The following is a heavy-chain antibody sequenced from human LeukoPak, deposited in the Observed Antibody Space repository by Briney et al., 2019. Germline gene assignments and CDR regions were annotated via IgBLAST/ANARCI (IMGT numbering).Heavy chain of an antibody. Sequence: GGSLRLSCAASGFTFSSSAMSWVRQAPGKGLEWVANIKQDGSEKYYVDSVKGRFTISRDNAKNSLYLQMNSLRAEDTAVYYCARVSLLLWFGELLSWFDPWGQGTLVTVSS. D-gene: IGHD3-10*01. V-gene: IGHV3-7*03. CDR3: ARVSLLLWFGELLSWFDP. CDR2: IKQDGSEK. J-gene: IGHJ5*02. CDR1: GFTFSSSA.